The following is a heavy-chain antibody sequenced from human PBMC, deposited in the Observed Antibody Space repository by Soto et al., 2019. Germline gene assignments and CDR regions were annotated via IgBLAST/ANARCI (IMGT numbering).Heavy chain of an antibody. V-gene: IGHV3-74*01. CDR2: IKSDGSST. CDR1: GFTFSNYW. Sequence: EVRLVESGGGLVQPGGSPRLSCAASGFTFSNYWMHWVRQAPGKGLMWVARIKSDGSSTSYADSVKGRFTISRDNAKNTLYLQMNSLRAEDTAVYYCARAPRRYFDLWGRGTLVTVSP. J-gene: IGHJ2*01. CDR3: ARAPRRYFDL.